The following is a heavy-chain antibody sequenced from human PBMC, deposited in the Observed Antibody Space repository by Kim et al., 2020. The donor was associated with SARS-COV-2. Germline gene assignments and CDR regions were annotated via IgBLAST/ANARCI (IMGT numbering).Heavy chain of an antibody. CDR3: ARHEEQLARPNWFDP. Sequence: PSLTSRVTISVDTSKNQFSLKLSSVTAADTAVYYCARHEEQLARPNWFDPWGQGTLVTVSS. V-gene: IGHV4-59*08. J-gene: IGHJ5*02. D-gene: IGHD6-6*01.